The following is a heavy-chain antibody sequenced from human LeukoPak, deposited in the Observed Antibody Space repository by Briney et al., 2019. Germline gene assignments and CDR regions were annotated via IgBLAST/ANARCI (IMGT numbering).Heavy chain of an antibody. D-gene: IGHD3-22*01. J-gene: IGHJ3*02. CDR3: AILDSSGYPRDAFDI. Sequence: SETLSLTCTVSGGSISSSSYYWGWVRQPPGKGLEWIGSIYYSGSTYYNPSLKSRVTISVDTSKNQFSLKLSSVTAADTAAYYCAILDSSGYPRDAFDIWGQGTMVTVSS. CDR1: GGSISSSSYY. CDR2: IYYSGST. V-gene: IGHV4-39*01.